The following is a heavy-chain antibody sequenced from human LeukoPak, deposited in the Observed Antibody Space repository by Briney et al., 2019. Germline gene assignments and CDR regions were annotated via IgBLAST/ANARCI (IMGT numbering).Heavy chain of an antibody. CDR1: GFIFSSYA. J-gene: IGHJ4*02. CDR2: ISGSGGST. D-gene: IGHD6-13*01. Sequence: GGSLRLSCAASGFIFSSYAMSWVRQAPGKGLEWVSAISGSGGSTYYADSVKGRLTISRDNSKNTLYLQVNSLRAEDTAVYYCAKYRSAWSFDYWGQGTLVTVSS. CDR3: AKYRSAWSFDY. V-gene: IGHV3-23*01.